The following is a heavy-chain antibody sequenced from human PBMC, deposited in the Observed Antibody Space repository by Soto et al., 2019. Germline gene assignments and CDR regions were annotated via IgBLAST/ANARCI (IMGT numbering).Heavy chain of an antibody. CDR3: ARDWEFGY. CDR2: INPSGDSI. CDR1: VYSFSRYS. J-gene: IGHJ4*02. Sequence: MNVSCTASVYSFSRYSMHWVRQAPGQGLEWMGVINPSGDSITYAQKFQGRVTMTKDTSTSTLFMEVSSLRSEDTAVYFCARDWEFGYWGQGTQVTFSS. D-gene: IGHD1-26*01. V-gene: IGHV1-46*01.